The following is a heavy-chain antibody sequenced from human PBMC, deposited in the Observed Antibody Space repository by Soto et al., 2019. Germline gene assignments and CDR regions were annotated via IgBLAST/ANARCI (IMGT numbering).Heavy chain of an antibody. D-gene: IGHD4-17*01. CDR3: SRDVITNTYGGAGIDV. V-gene: IGHV6-1*01. CDR2: TYYRSKWYN. Sequence: PSQTLSLTCAISGDSVSSNSAAWNWIRQSPSRGLEWLGRTYYRSKWYNDYAVSVRSRITIDPDTSRNQFSLHMSSVTPEDTAVYYCSRDVITNTYGGAGIDVWGQGTTVTVSS. CDR1: GDSVSSNSAA. J-gene: IGHJ6*02.